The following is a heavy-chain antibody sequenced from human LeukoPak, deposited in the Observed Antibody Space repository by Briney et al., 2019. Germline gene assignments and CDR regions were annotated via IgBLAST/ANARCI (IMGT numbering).Heavy chain of an antibody. D-gene: IGHD3-10*01. J-gene: IGHJ5*02. V-gene: IGHV4-4*07. CDR3: ARAGSMVRGVIISKNWFDP. CDR2: IYTSGST. CDR1: GGSISSYY. Sequence: PSETLSLTCTVSGGSISSYYWSWIRQPAGKGLEWIGRIYTSGSTNYNPSLKSRVTMSVDTSKNQFSLKLSSVTAADTAVYYCARAGSMVRGVIISKNWFDPWGQGTLVTVSS.